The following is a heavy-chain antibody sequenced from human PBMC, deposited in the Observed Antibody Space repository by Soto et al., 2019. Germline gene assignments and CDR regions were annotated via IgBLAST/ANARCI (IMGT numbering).Heavy chain of an antibody. D-gene: IGHD3-10*01. CDR2: ISYDGSNK. V-gene: IGHV3-30*18. J-gene: IGHJ6*02. CDR3: AKDFVARGGGV. CDR1: GFTFSSYG. Sequence: QVQLVESGGGVVQPGRSLRLSCAASGFTFSSYGMHWVGQAPGKGLEWVAVISYDGSNKYYADSVKGRFTISRDNSKNTLYLQMNSLRAEDTAVYYCAKDFVARGGGVWGQGTTVTVSS.